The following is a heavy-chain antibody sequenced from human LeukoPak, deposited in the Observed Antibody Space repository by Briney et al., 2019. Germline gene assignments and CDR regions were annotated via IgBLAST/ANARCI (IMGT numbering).Heavy chain of an antibody. D-gene: IGHD6-13*01. CDR2: MNPNSGNT. V-gene: IGHV1-8*01. CDR1: GYTFTSYD. CDR3: ARAGNKAAAGRRWIDP. J-gene: IGHJ5*02. Sequence: ASAKVSCTASGYTFTSYDINWVRQATGQGLEWMGWMNPNSGNTGYAQKFQGRVTMTRNTSISTAYMELSSLRSEDTAVYYCARAGNKAAAGRRWIDPWGQGTLVTVSS.